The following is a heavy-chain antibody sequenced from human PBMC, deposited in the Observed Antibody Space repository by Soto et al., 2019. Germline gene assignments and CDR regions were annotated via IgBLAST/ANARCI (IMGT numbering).Heavy chain of an antibody. V-gene: IGHV3-48*02. Sequence: GGSLRLSCAASGFTFSSYSMNWVRQAPGKGLEWVSYISSSSSTIYYADSVKGRFTISRDNAKNSLYLQMNSLRDEDTAVYYCARGSSSSLYYYYYGMDVWGQGTTVTVYS. CDR3: ARGSSSSLYYYYYGMDV. CDR2: ISSSSSTI. D-gene: IGHD6-13*01. J-gene: IGHJ6*02. CDR1: GFTFSSYS.